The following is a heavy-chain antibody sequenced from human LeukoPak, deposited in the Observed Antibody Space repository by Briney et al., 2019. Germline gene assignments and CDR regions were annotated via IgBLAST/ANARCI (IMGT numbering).Heavy chain of an antibody. D-gene: IGHD3-10*01. V-gene: IGHV3-21*01. CDR2: ISSSSSYI. CDR1: GFTFSSYS. CDR3: ARGSYGSGSYTFDY. J-gene: IGHJ4*02. Sequence: GESLRLSCAASGFTFSSYSINWVRQAPGKGLECVSFISSSSSYIYYADSVKGRFTISRDNAKNSLYLQMNSLRAEDTAVYYCARGSYGSGSYTFDYWGQGTLVTVSS.